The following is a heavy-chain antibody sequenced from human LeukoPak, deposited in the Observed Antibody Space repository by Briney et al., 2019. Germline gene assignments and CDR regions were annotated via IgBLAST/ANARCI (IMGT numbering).Heavy chain of an antibody. CDR2: IYYSGST. CDR3: ARDDSGSYYGWFDP. D-gene: IGHD1-26*01. J-gene: IGHJ5*02. V-gene: IGHV4-59*01. CDR1: GGSISSYY. Sequence: PSETLSLTCTVSGGSISSYYWSWIRQPPGKGLEWIGYIYYSGSTNYNPSLKSRVTISVDTSKNQFSLKLSSVTAADTAVYYCARDDSGSYYGWFDPWGQGTLVTVSS.